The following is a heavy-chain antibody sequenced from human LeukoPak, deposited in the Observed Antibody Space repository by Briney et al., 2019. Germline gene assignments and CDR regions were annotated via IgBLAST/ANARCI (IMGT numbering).Heavy chain of an antibody. CDR2: IYDSGST. Sequence: PSETLSLTCSVSGGSMTNLYWTWIRQPPGKGLEWIGDIYDSGSTRYNTSLESRVTISVDTSKNQFSLKLSSVTAADTAVYYCAKGGSTNFYYGDVWGQGTTATVSS. CDR1: GGSMTNLY. CDR3: AKGGSTNFYYGDV. V-gene: IGHV4-59*01. D-gene: IGHD2/OR15-2a*01. J-gene: IGHJ6*02.